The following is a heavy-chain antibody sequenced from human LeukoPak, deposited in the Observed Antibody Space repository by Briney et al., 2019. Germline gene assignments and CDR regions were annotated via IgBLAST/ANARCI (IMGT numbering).Heavy chain of an antibody. J-gene: IGHJ4*02. Sequence: GGSLRLSCAASGFTVSGNYMSWVRQAPGKGLEWVSYISSSSYTNYADSVKGRFTISRDNAKNSLYLQMNSLRAEDTAVYYCARCYYYDSSGYYQPVDYWGQGTLVTVSS. D-gene: IGHD3-22*01. CDR1: GFTVSGNY. V-gene: IGHV3-11*03. CDR2: ISSSSYT. CDR3: ARCYYYDSSGYYQPVDY.